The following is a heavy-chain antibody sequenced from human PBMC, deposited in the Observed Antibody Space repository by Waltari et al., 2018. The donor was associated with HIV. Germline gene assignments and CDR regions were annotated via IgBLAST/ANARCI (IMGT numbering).Heavy chain of an antibody. V-gene: IGHV4-34*01. D-gene: IGHD5-12*01. J-gene: IGHJ5*02. CDR2: INHSGRT. CDR3: ARGEEGYSGYDLSWFDT. CDR1: GGSLSGSY. Sequence: QVQLQQWGAGLLKPSETLSLTCAVYGGSLSGSYWSWIPQPPGKGVEWIGEINHSGRTNYNPSLKSRVTISADTSKNQFSLKVNSVTAADTAVYYCARGEEGYSGYDLSWFDTWGQGTLVTVSS.